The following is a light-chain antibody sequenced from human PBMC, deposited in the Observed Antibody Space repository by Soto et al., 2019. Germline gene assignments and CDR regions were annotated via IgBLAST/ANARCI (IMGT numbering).Light chain of an antibody. J-gene: IGKJ1*01. CDR2: GAS. V-gene: IGKV3-15*01. CDR3: QVSTNLFRW. Sequence: TQYTEHLSLSHGERATLSYRDSQIVSNNFTWYRQKPGQAPSLRIYGASTRATGIPARFSGSGSGTEFTLTISCLQSQDFTLYCSQVSTNLFRWFGHVAKVAI. CDR1: QIVSNN.